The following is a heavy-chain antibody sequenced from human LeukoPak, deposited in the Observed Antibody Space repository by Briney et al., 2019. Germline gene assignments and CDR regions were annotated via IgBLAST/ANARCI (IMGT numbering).Heavy chain of an antibody. J-gene: IGHJ4*02. Sequence: GGSLRLSCAASGFTFSSYAMHWVRQAPGKGLEWVAVISYDGSNKYYADSVKGRFNISRDNSKNTLYLQMNSLRAEDTAVYYCARDGLGLLVLDYWGQGTLVTVSS. CDR1: GFTFSSYA. V-gene: IGHV3-30-3*01. CDR2: ISYDGSNK. CDR3: ARDGLGLLVLDY. D-gene: IGHD6-13*01.